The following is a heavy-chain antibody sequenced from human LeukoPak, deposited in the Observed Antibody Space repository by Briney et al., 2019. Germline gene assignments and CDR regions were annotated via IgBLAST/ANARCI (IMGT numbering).Heavy chain of an antibody. J-gene: IGHJ5*02. CDR1: GASIRNYY. D-gene: IGHD6-13*01. CDR2: IYYSGST. Sequence: SETLSLTCTVSGASIRNYYWSWIRQSPGKGLEGIGYIYYSGSTNYNPSLEGRVAMSVDTSKNQFSLRLSSVTAADTAIYYCARRYSSSWYVGFFDPWGQGTLVTVSS. V-gene: IGHV4-59*08. CDR3: ARRYSSSWYVGFFDP.